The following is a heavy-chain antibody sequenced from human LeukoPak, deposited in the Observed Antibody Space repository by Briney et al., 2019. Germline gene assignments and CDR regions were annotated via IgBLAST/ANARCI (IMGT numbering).Heavy chain of an antibody. Sequence: ASVKVSCKASRFTFTSSAMQWVRQARGQRLEWIGWIVVGSGNTNYAQKFQERVTITRDMSTSTAYMELSSLRSEDTAVYYCAAVLHPSDSNAFDIWGQGTMVTVSS. D-gene: IGHD3-3*01. CDR3: AAVLHPSDSNAFDI. CDR2: IVVGSGNT. CDR1: RFTFTSSA. V-gene: IGHV1-58*02. J-gene: IGHJ3*02.